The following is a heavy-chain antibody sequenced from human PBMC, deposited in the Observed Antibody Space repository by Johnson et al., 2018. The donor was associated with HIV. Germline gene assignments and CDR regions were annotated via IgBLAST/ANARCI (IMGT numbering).Heavy chain of an antibody. CDR1: GFTFSTYG. J-gene: IGHJ3*02. CDR3: AKDMGAYQLLYAFDI. Sequence: QMLLVESGGGVVQPGRSLRLSCAASGFTFSTYGMHWVRQAPGKGLEWVAVMWYDGSNKYYADSVKGRFTISRDNSNNTLSLHMSSLRAEDTAVYYCAKDMGAYQLLYAFDIWGQGTMVTVSS. D-gene: IGHD2-2*02. CDR2: MWYDGSNK. V-gene: IGHV3-33*06.